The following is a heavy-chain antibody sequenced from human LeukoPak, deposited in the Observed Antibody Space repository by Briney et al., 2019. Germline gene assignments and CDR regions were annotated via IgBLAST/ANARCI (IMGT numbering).Heavy chain of an antibody. D-gene: IGHD4-17*01. CDR2: ISYDGSNK. CDR3: ARDEVDYGDYPSY. V-gene: IGHV3-30*04. J-gene: IGHJ4*02. CDR1: GFTFSSYA. Sequence: GGSLRLSCAASGFTFSSYAMHWVRQAPGKGLEWVAVISYDGSNKYYADSVKGRFTISRDNSKNTLYLQMNSLRAEDTAVYYCARDEVDYGDYPSYWGQGTLVTVPS.